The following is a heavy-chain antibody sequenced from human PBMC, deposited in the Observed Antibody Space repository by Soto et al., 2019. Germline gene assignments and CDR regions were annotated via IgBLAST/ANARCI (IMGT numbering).Heavy chain of an antibody. V-gene: IGHV1-18*01. CDR3: ARGGVGHCSGGSGPRNWFDP. CDR1: GYTFTNYG. D-gene: IGHD2-15*01. Sequence: QAQLVQPGVEVKKSGASVKVSCKASGYTFTNYGISWVRQAPGQGLEWVGWISAYNGNTDYAQKLQGRVTMTTDTSTSTAYMELRSLRSDDTAVYYCARGGVGHCSGGSGPRNWFDPWGQGTLVTVSS. J-gene: IGHJ5*02. CDR2: ISAYNGNT.